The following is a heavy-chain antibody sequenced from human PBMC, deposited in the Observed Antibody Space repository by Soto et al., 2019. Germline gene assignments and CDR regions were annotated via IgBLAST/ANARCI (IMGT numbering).Heavy chain of an antibody. J-gene: IGHJ4*02. CDR3: ARSSTSANYFDY. Sequence: SETLSLTCIVSGGSITSSSYYWGWIRQPPGKGLERIGSIYYSGSTYYNPSLKSRVTISVDTSKNQFSLKLSSVTAADTAVYYCARSSTSANYFDYWGQGTLVTVPQ. V-gene: IGHV4-39*07. CDR1: GGSITSSSYY. D-gene: IGHD2-2*01. CDR2: IYYSGST.